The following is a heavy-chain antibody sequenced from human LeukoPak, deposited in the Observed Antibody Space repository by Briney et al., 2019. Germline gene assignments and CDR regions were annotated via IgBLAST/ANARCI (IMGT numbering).Heavy chain of an antibody. J-gene: IGHJ5*02. CDR3: ARRRDYVWGSYRP. Sequence: ASETLSLTCTVYGVSFSGYYWSWIRQPPGKGLEWIGEINHNGSTNYNPSLKSRVTISVDTSKNQFSLKLSSVTAADTAVYYCARRRDYVWGSYRPWGQGTLVTVSS. V-gene: IGHV4-34*01. D-gene: IGHD3-16*02. CDR2: INHNGST. CDR1: GVSFSGYY.